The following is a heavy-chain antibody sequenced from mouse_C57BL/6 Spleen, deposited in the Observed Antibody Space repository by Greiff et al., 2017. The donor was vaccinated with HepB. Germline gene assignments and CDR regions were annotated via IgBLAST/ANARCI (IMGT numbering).Heavy chain of an antibody. D-gene: IGHD2-1*01. CDR1: GFTFSDYY. V-gene: IGHV5-16*01. CDR2: INYDGSST. Sequence: EVNLVESEGGLVQPGSSMKLSCTASGFTFSDYYMAWVRQVPEKGLEWVANINYDGSSTYYLDSLKSRFIISRDNAKNILYLQMSSLKSEDTATYYCAREREIYYGNYLDYWGQGTSVTVSS. J-gene: IGHJ4*01. CDR3: AREREIYYGNYLDY.